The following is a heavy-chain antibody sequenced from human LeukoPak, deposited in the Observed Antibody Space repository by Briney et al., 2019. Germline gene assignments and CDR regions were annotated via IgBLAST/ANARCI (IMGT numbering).Heavy chain of an antibody. CDR2: ISGSGGSR. V-gene: IGHV3-23*01. D-gene: IGHD1-26*01. J-gene: IGHJ4*02. Sequence: GSLRLSCAASGFTFDDYGMSWVRQAPGKGLEWVSGISGSGGSRVYTDSVKGRFTISRDNSKNTLYLQMNSRRAEDTAVYYCAKLREWELPDLFDYWGQGTLVTVSS. CDR1: GFTFDDYG. CDR3: AKLREWELPDLFDY.